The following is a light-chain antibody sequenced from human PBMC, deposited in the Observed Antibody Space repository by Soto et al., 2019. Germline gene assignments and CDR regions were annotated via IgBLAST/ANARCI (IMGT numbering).Light chain of an antibody. CDR3: SSYTSSSTLGV. CDR2: DVS. CDR1: SSDVGGYNY. Sequence: QSALTQPASVSGSPGQSITISCTGTSSDVGGYNYVSWYQQHPGKAPKLMIYDVSNRPSGVSNRLSGSKSGNTASLTISGLQAEDEADYYCSSYTSSSTLGVFGGGTKRT. J-gene: IGLJ3*02. V-gene: IGLV2-14*01.